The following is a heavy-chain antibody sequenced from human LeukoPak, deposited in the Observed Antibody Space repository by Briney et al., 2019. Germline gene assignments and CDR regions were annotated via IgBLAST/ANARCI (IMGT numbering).Heavy chain of an antibody. CDR2: MNPNSGNT. CDR3: ARVGDGYNYADY. D-gene: IGHD5-24*01. CDR1: GYTFTSYD. J-gene: IGHJ4*02. V-gene: IGHV1-8*01. Sequence: ASVKVSCKASGYTFTSYDINWVRQATGQGLEWMGWMNPNSGNTGYAQKFQGRVTMTRNTSISTAYMELSSLRSEDTAVYYCARVGDGYNYADYWGQGTLVTVSS.